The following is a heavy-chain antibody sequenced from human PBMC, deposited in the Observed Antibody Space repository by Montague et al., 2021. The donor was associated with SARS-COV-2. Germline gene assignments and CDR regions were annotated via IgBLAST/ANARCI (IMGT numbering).Heavy chain of an antibody. CDR2: IYHSGGT. V-gene: IGHV4-38-2*01. CDR1: GYSISSGYY. D-gene: IGHD3-10*01. CDR3: TRWYYGSGSYPH. J-gene: IGHJ4*02. Sequence: SETLSLTCSVSGYSISSGYYWGWIRQPPGKGLEWIGNIYHSGGTYYSPSLKSRVTVSVGTSKNQFSLRLSSVTAADTAVYYCTRWYYGSGSYPHWGQGTLVTVSP.